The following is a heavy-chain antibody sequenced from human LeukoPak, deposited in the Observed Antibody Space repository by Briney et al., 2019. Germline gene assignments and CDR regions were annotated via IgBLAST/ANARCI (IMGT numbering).Heavy chain of an antibody. J-gene: IGHJ4*02. V-gene: IGHV1-18*01. D-gene: IGHD4-17*01. CDR1: GYTFTSYG. CDR3: ASGDPWYFDY. Sequence: GASVKVSCKASGYTFTSYGISWVRQAPGQGLEWMGWISAYNGNTNYAQKLQGRVTMTTDTSTSTVYMELSSLRSEDTAVHYCASGDPWYFDYWGQGTLVTVSS. CDR2: ISAYNGNT.